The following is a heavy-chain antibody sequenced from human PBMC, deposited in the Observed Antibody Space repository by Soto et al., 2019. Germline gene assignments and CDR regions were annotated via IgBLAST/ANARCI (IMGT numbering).Heavy chain of an antibody. CDR1: GFTFSSYW. V-gene: IGHV3-74*01. D-gene: IGHD6-19*01. CDR3: ARVAVAAYHFDY. J-gene: IGHJ4*02. Sequence: LRLSCAASGFTFSSYWMHWVRQAPGKGLVWVSRINPDGSTTNYADSVKGRFTISRDNAKNTLYLQMNSLRAEDTAVYYCARVAVAAYHFDYWGQGTLVTVSS. CDR2: INPDGSTT.